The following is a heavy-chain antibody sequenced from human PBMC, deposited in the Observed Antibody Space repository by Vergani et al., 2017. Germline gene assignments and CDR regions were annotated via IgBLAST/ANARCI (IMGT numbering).Heavy chain of an antibody. D-gene: IGHD3-3*01. Sequence: EVQLVESGGGLVQPGGSLRLSCAASGFTFSSYSMNWVRQAPGKGLEWVSYISSSSSTIYYADSVKGRFTISRDNAKKSLYLQMNSLGDEDTAVYYCARHPDYDFWSGYYFYYYYYMDVWGKGTTVTVSS. CDR2: ISSSSSTI. V-gene: IGHV3-48*02. CDR3: ARHPDYDFWSGYYFYYYYYMDV. J-gene: IGHJ6*03. CDR1: GFTFSSYS.